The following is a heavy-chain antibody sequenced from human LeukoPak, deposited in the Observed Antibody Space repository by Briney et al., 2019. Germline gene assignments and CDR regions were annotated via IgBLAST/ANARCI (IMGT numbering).Heavy chain of an antibody. CDR3: ARGGAAAGTEHFDY. J-gene: IGHJ4*02. CDR1: GGSISSGDYY. Sequence: SETLSLTCTVSGGSISSGDYYWSWIRQPPGKGLEWIGYIYYSGSTYYNPSLKSRVTISVDTSKNQFSLKLSSVTAADTAVYYCARGGAAAGTEHFDYWGQGTLVTVSS. D-gene: IGHD6-13*01. V-gene: IGHV4-30-4*08. CDR2: IYYSGST.